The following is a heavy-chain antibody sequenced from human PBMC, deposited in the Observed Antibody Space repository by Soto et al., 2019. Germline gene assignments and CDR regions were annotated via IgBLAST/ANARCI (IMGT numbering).Heavy chain of an antibody. J-gene: IGHJ4*02. V-gene: IGHV1-18*04. CDR1: GYTFTGYY. D-gene: IGHD2-2*01. Sequence: ASVKVSCKASGYTFTGYYMHWVRQAPGQGLEWMGWISAYNGNTNYAQKLQGRVTMTTDTSTSTAYMELRSLRSDDTAVYYCAREVVPAAHLYYFDYWGQGTLVTVSS. CDR3: AREVVPAAHLYYFDY. CDR2: ISAYNGNT.